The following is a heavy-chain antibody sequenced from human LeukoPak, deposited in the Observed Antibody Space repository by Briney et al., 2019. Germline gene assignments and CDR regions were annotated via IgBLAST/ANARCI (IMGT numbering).Heavy chain of an antibody. CDR1: GFTFRNFA. J-gene: IGHJ4*02. CDR3: AKDGQSFNSMYDYFDS. Sequence: GGSLRLSCSASGFTFRNFAISWVRQAPRKGLEWVSSIGGGDTHYADSVKGRFTISRDDSRSTVDLQMSSLRAEDTAVYYCAKDGQSFNSMYDYFDSWGQGTLVTVSS. D-gene: IGHD2-8*01. CDR2: IGGGDT. V-gene: IGHV3-23*01.